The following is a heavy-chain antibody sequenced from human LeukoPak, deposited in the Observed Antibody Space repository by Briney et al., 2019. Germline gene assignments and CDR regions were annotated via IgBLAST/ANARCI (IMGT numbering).Heavy chain of an antibody. CDR3: ARGSEWSSGVSDY. CDR2: ISASGGTT. V-gene: IGHV3-23*01. J-gene: IGHJ4*02. CDR1: GFTFSNSA. Sequence: AGGSLRLSCAASGFTFSNSAMTWVRQAPGKGLEWVSTISASGGTTSYADSVKGRFTISRDTSKNTLYLQMNSLRAEDTAVYYCARGSEWSSGVSDYWGQGTLVTVSS. D-gene: IGHD3-3*01.